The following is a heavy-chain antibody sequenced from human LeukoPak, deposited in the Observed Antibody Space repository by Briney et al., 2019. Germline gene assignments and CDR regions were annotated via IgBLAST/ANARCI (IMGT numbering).Heavy chain of an antibody. D-gene: IGHD3-3*01. J-gene: IGHJ4*02. Sequence: GGSLRLSCAASGFTFSSYAMSWVRQAPGKGLEWVSAINGSGGSTYYADSVKGRFTISRDNSKNTLYLQMNSLRAEDTAVYYCAKDSSNYDFWSGYYRYWGQGTLVTVSS. V-gene: IGHV3-23*01. CDR1: GFTFSSYA. CDR3: AKDSSNYDFWSGYYRY. CDR2: INGSGGST.